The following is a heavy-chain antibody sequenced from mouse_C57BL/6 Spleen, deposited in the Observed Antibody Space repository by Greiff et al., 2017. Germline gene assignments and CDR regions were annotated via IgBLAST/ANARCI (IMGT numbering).Heavy chain of an antibody. CDR2: IYPGDGDT. J-gene: IGHJ2*01. D-gene: IGHD2-1*01. CDR1: GYAFSSYW. CDR3: ARSRYGNYYFDY. V-gene: IGHV1-80*01. Sequence: VKLQESGAELVKPGASVKISCKASGYAFSSYWMNWVKQRPGKGLEWIGQIYPGDGDTNYNGKFKGKATLTADKSSSTAYMQLSSLTSEDSAVYLCARSRYGNYYFDYWGQGTTLTVSS.